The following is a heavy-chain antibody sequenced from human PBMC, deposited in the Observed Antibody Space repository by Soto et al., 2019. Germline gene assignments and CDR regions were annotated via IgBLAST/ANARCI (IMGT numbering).Heavy chain of an antibody. J-gene: IGHJ5*02. Sequence: ASVKVSCKASGYTFTSYYMHWVRQAPGQGLEWMGIINPSGGSTSYAQKFQGRVTMTRDTSTSTVYLQMNSLRAEDTAVYYCAKVPGYSSSSNWFDPWGQGTLVTVSS. D-gene: IGHD6-13*01. V-gene: IGHV1-46*01. CDR3: AKVPGYSSSSNWFDP. CDR1: GYTFTSYY. CDR2: INPSGGST.